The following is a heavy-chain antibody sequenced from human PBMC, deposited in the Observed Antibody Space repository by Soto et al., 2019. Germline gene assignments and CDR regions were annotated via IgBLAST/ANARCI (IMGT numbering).Heavy chain of an antibody. CDR1: GASISGFY. Sequence: SETLSLTCTVSGASISGFYWSWIRKSAGKGLEWIGRIYATGTTDYNPSLKSRVMMSVDTSKKQFSLKLRSVTAADTAVYHCVRDGTKTLRDWFDPWGQGISVTVS. CDR2: IYATGTT. D-gene: IGHD1-1*01. CDR3: VRDGTKTLRDWFDP. J-gene: IGHJ5*02. V-gene: IGHV4-4*07.